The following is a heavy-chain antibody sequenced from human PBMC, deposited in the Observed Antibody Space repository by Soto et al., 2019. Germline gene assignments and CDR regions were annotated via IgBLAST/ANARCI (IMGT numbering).Heavy chain of an antibody. CDR3: ARGGYSSSGPPGAFDI. CDR1: GGTFSSYA. V-gene: IGHV1-69*01. CDR2: NIPIFGTA. Sequence: QVQLVQSGAEVKKPGSSVKVSCKASGGTFSSYAISWVRQAPGQGLEWMGGNIPIFGTANYAQKFQARVTITADESTSTAYMELSSLRSEDTAVYYCARGGYSSSGPPGAFDIWGQGTMVTVSS. J-gene: IGHJ3*02. D-gene: IGHD6-13*01.